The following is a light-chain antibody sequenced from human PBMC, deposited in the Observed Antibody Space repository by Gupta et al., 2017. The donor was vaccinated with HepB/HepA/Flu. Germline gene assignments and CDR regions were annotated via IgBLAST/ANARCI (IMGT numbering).Light chain of an antibody. CDR3: QQYGSSRPGT. V-gene: IGKV3-20*01. CDR2: GTS. CDR1: QSVNSSS. J-gene: IGKJ1*01. Sequence: EIVLTQSPGTLSLSPGERVTLSCRTSQSVNSSSLAWYQQKPGQAPRLLIYGTSGRATGIPDRFSGSGSGTDFTLTNSRREPEDFAVYDCQQYGSSRPGTFGQGTKVEIK.